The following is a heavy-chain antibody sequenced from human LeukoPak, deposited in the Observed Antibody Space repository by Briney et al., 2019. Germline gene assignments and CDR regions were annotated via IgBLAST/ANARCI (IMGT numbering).Heavy chain of an antibody. D-gene: IGHD3-10*01. V-gene: IGHV5-51*01. Sequence: KHGESLKISCKASGYSFSNYWIAWVRQMPGKGPEWMGTIYPGDSDTRYSPSFQGQVTISADKSISTAYLQWSSLKASDTAMYYCARSITMVRGVFDYWGQGTLVTVSS. J-gene: IGHJ4*02. CDR1: GYSFSNYW. CDR3: ARSITMVRGVFDY. CDR2: IYPGDSDT.